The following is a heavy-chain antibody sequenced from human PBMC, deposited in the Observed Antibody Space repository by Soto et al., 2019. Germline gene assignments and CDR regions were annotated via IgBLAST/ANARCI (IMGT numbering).Heavy chain of an antibody. V-gene: IGHV1-69*13. CDR3: ARPTQFSFNPVPQSACFDP. CDR2: IIPIFSTP. J-gene: IGHJ5*02. D-gene: IGHD3-10*02. CDR1: GGTFGSYA. Sequence: SVKVSCKTSGGTFGSYAISWVRQAPGQGLEWMGGIIPIFSTPNYAQKFQGRVTITADESTSTAYMELSSLRSEDTAVYYCARPTQFSFNPVPQSACFDPWGQETLFTVP.